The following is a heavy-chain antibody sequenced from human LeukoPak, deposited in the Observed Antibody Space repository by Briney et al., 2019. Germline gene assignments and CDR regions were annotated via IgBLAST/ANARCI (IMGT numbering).Heavy chain of an antibody. CDR2: IYPSDSDT. CDR3: ARRTSTRHWFDP. J-gene: IGHJ5*02. CDR1: GCRFTNYW. V-gene: IGHV5-51*01. Sequence: GESLKTSCKGSGCRFTNYWIDWVRQVPGKGLEWMAIIYPSDSDTRYSPSFRSQVTISVDKSINTAYLRWNSLQASDTAMYYCARRTSTRHWFDPWGQGTLVTVSS.